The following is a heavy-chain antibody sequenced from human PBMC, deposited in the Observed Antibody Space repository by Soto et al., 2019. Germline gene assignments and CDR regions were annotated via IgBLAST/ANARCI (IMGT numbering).Heavy chain of an antibody. CDR1: EFSFSTYN. D-gene: IGHD6-13*01. CDR2: ISSTSSHI. CDR3: ARDPAADGYYGMDV. Sequence: EVQLVESGGGLVQPGGSLRLSCVASEFSFSTYNMNWVRQAPGKGLEWVSFISSTSSHIHYADSVKGRFTISRANARNSLYLQMNSLRAEDTAVYYWARDPAADGYYGMDVWGQGTTVTVSS. V-gene: IGHV3-21*01. J-gene: IGHJ6*02.